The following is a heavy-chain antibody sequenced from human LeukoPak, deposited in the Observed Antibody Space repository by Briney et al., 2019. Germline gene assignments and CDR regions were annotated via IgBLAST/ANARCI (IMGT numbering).Heavy chain of an antibody. J-gene: IGHJ4*02. CDR1: GGTFSRYA. D-gene: IGHD1-26*01. Sequence: ASVKVSCKASGGTFSRYAISWVRQAPGQGLEWMGWISAGNGNTKYSQNFQGRVTFISNTSATTAFMELSSLRSEDAAVYYCARDSGSGSNDYWGQGTLVTVSS. CDR2: ISAGNGNT. CDR3: ARDSGSGSNDY. V-gene: IGHV1-3*01.